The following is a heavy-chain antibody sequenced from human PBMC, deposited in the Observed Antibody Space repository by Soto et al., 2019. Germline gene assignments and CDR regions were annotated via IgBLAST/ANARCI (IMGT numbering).Heavy chain of an antibody. CDR1: GFTFSSYA. J-gene: IGHJ4*02. CDR3: AKDVSPNFYGSASYYYCRGDY. V-gene: IGHV3-23*01. D-gene: IGHD3-10*01. Sequence: GGSLRLSCAASGFTFSSYAMSWVRQAPGKGLEWVSAISGSGSSTYYAASAKGGFTISRDNSKNTLYLQMSSLRAEDTAVYYCAKDVSPNFYGSASYYYCRGDYWGQGTLVTVSS. CDR2: ISGSGSST.